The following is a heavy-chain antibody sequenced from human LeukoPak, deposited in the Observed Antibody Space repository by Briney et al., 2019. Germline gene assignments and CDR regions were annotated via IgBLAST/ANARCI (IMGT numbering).Heavy chain of an antibody. CDR3: ARRKIYYYYYMDV. Sequence: SETLSLTCTVSGGSISSYYWSWIRQPPGKGLEWIGYIYYSGSTNYNPSLKSRVTISVDTSKNQFSLKLSSVTAADTAVYYCARRKIYYYYYMDVWGKGTTVTISS. CDR2: IYYSGST. J-gene: IGHJ6*03. V-gene: IGHV4-59*12. CDR1: GGSISSYY.